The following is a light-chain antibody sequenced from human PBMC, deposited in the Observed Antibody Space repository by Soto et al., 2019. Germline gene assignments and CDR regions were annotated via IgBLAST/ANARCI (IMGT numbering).Light chain of an antibody. Sequence: SVLTQPASVSGSPGQSITISCTGTSSDVGGYNYVSWCQQHPGKAPKLMIYEVSNRPSGVSNRFSGSKSGNTASLTISGLQAEDEADYYCSSYTSSSTLYVFGTGTKLTVL. J-gene: IGLJ1*01. CDR2: EVS. CDR3: SSYTSSSTLYV. CDR1: SSDVGGYNY. V-gene: IGLV2-14*01.